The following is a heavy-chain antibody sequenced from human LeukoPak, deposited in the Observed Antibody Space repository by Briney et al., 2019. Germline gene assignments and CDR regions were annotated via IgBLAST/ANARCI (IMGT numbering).Heavy chain of an antibody. CDR1: GGTFSSYA. J-gene: IGHJ6*02. CDR2: IIPILGIA. Sequence: GASVKVSCKASGGTFSSYAISWVRQAPGQGLEWMGRIIPILGIANYAQKFQGRVTITADKSTSTAYMELSRLRSEDTAVYYCARDPTANAQYYYYGMDVWGQGTTVTVSS. V-gene: IGHV1-69*04. CDR3: ARDPTANAQYYYYGMDV.